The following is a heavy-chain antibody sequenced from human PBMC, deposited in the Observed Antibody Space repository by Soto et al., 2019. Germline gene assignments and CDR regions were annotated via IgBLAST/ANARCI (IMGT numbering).Heavy chain of an antibody. CDR1: GFTFSSYG. V-gene: IGHV3-33*08. Sequence: PGGSLRLSCASSGFTFSSYGMHWVRQAPGKGLEWVAVIWYDGSNKYYAESVKGRFTISRDNSKNTLYVQMNSLTVEDTAVYYCARAQYTGSYFDACDVWGKGTMVTASS. J-gene: IGHJ3*01. CDR3: ARAQYTGSYFDACDV. D-gene: IGHD1-26*01. CDR2: IWYDGSNK.